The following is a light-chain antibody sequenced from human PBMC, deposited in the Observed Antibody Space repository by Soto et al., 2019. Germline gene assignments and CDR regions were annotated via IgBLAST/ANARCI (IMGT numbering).Light chain of an antibody. CDR3: QQLNSYPLT. CDR1: QGISSY. V-gene: IGKV1-9*01. J-gene: IGKJ3*01. CDR2: AAS. Sequence: DIQLTQSPSFLSASVGDRVTITCRASQGISSYLAWYQQKPGKAPKLLIYAASTLQSGVPSRFSGSASGTEFTLTLSSLQTEDCATYYCQQLNSYPLTFGPGTKVDIK.